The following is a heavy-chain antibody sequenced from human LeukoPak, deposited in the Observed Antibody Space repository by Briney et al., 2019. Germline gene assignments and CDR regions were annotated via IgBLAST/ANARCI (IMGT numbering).Heavy chain of an antibody. V-gene: IGHV3-64*01. D-gene: IGHD1-1*01. CDR2: IGPIGVYT. CDR3: ARSPPGRTNWNYYDY. J-gene: IGHJ4*02. CDR1: GFTFSDYA. Sequence: GGSLRLSCAASGFTFSDYAMHWIRQAPGKGLEFVSVIGPIGVYTYYANSVKGRFTISRDNSKSTVSLQMGSLRDEDMAVYYCARSPPGRTNWNYYDYWGRGTLVTVSS.